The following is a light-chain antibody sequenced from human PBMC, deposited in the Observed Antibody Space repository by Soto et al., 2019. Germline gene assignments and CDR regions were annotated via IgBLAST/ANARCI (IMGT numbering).Light chain of an antibody. J-gene: IGLJ2*01. CDR3: STWDDSLNGPI. V-gene: IGLV1-47*01. CDR1: SSNIGDNS. CDR2: TND. Sequence: QSVLTQPPSASGTPGQRVVISCSGSSSNIGDNSVSWYQQLPGTAPKLLIYTNDQRPSGVPDRFSASKSGTSASLAISGLRSEDEADYHCSTWDDSLNGPIFGGGTKLTVL.